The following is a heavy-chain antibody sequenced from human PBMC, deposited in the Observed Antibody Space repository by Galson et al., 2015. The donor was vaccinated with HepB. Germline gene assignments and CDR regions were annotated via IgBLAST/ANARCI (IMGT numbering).Heavy chain of an antibody. Sequence: TLSLTCAVYGGSFSGYYWSWIRQPPGKGLEWIAEINHSGSTNYNPSLKSRVTISLDTSKSRFSLKLNSVTAADTAVYYCARDDTYGSSWGQGTLVTVSS. CDR3: ARDDTYGSS. V-gene: IGHV4-34*01. D-gene: IGHD5-18*01. J-gene: IGHJ5*02. CDR2: INHSGST. CDR1: GGSFSGYY.